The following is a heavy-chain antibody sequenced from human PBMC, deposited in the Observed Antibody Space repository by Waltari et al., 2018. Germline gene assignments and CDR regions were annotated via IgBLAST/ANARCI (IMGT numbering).Heavy chain of an antibody. Sequence: QVQLQQWGAGLLKPSETLSLTCAVYGGSFSGYYWSWIRQPPGKGLEWIGEINHSGSTNYNPSLKSRVTISVDTSKNQFSLKLSSVTAADTAVYYCARGLCSGGSCYYMDYWGQGTLVTVSS. J-gene: IGHJ4*02. CDR1: GGSFSGYY. CDR2: INHSGST. CDR3: ARGLCSGGSCYYMDY. V-gene: IGHV4-34*01. D-gene: IGHD2-15*01.